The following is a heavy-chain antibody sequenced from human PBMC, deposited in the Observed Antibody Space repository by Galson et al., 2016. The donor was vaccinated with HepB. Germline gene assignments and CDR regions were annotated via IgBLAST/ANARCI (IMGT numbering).Heavy chain of an antibody. CDR2: IISSGSYT. V-gene: IGHV3-11*06. CDR1: GFNFRDTY. Sequence: SLRLSCAASGFNFRDTYMSWIRQAPGKGLEWISYIISSGSYTNYAESVKGRFTISRDNAKNSLHLEMTNLRVEDTAVYYCARDGGNVYDYFGMDVWGQGTTVTVSS. J-gene: IGHJ6*02. D-gene: IGHD4-23*01. CDR3: ARDGGNVYDYFGMDV.